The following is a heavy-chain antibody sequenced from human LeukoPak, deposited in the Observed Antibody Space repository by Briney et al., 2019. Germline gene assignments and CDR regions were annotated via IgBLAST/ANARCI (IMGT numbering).Heavy chain of an antibody. J-gene: IGHJ2*01. CDR1: DYTFTSYG. CDR2: ISAYTGNT. V-gene: IGHV1-18*01. CDR3: ARGPGYCSGDNCFYWYFDL. D-gene: IGHD2-15*01. Sequence: ASVKVSCKASDYTFTSYGIIWVRQAPGQGLEWMGWISAYTGNTNYAQKLQGRVTMTTDTSTSTAYMELRSLRSDDTAVYYCARGPGYCSGDNCFYWYFDLWGRGTLVTVSS.